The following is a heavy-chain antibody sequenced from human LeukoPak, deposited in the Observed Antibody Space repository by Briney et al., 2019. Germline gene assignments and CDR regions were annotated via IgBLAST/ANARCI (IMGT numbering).Heavy chain of an antibody. CDR3: ARTRITMIVGLASRFDY. J-gene: IGHJ4*02. Sequence: HSGGSLRLSCAASGFTFSSYWMSWVRQAPGKGLEWVANIKQDGSEKYYVDSVKGRFTISRDNAKNSLYLQMNSLRAEDTAVYYCARTRITMIVGLASRFDYWGQGTLVTVSS. CDR1: GFTFSSYW. CDR2: IKQDGSEK. D-gene: IGHD3-22*01. V-gene: IGHV3-7*01.